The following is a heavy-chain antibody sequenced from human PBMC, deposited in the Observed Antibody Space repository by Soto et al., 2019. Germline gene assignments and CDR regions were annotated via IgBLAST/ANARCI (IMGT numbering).Heavy chain of an antibody. D-gene: IGHD1-1*01. CDR2: LWYDGRRK. CDR1: GFSFNNYG. J-gene: IGHJ4*02. Sequence: QVQVVESGGGVVQPGRSLRLSCVASGFSFNNYGMHWVRQAPGKGLEWVAVLWYDGRRKYYADSVKGRFTISRDTSMNTLYLQMKSLGAEDTAVYYCARDNDGTGLYNVFDYWGQGTLVTVSS. CDR3: ARDNDGTGLYNVFDY. V-gene: IGHV3-33*01.